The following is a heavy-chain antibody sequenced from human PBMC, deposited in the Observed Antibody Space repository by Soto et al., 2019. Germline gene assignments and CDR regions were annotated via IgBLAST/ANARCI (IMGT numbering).Heavy chain of an antibody. Sequence: SETLSLTCVVSGGSISSYYGRWIRQPPGKGLEWIGYIYYSGRTNYNPSLKSRVTISVDTSNTQFSLKLSSVTTADTAVYYWARDLSGSYYYYYGMDVWGQGTTVTVSS. CDR2: IYYSGRT. D-gene: IGHD1-26*01. CDR1: GGSISSYY. V-gene: IGHV4-59*01. CDR3: ARDLSGSYYYYYGMDV. J-gene: IGHJ6*02.